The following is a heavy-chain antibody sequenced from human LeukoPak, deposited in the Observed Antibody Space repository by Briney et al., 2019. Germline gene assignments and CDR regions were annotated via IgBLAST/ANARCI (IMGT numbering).Heavy chain of an antibody. CDR2: ISTYHDIT. Sequence: ASVKVSCKASGYTFTNIGISWVRQAPGQGLEWMGWISTYHDITDYAQKFHGRVTMTKDTSTATVYMELRSLTSDDTAVYFCARSLHSYDIRGGRCYGYWGQGTLVTVSS. V-gene: IGHV1-18*01. CDR3: ARSLHSYDIRGGRCYGY. J-gene: IGHJ4*02. D-gene: IGHD3-3*01. CDR1: GYTFTNIG.